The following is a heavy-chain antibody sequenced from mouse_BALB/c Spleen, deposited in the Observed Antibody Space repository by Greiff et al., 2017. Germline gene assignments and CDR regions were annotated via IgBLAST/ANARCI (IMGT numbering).Heavy chain of an antibody. CDR3: ARKVTTVVGGDWYFYV. V-gene: IGHV5-6-5*01. CDR2: ISSGGST. J-gene: IGHJ1*01. Sequence: EVHLVESGGGLVKPGGSLKLSCAASGFTFSSYAMSWVRQTPEKRLEWVASISSGGSTYYPDSVKGRFTISRDNARNILYLQMSSLRSEDTAMYYCARKVTTVVGGDWYFYVWGAGTTVTVSS. CDR1: GFTFSSYA. D-gene: IGHD1-1*01.